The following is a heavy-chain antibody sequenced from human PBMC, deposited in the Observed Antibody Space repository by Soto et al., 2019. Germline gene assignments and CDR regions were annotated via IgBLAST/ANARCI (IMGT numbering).Heavy chain of an antibody. D-gene: IGHD1-26*01. Sequence: EVQLVESGGGLVQPGGSLRLSCAASGFTFSDHYMEWVRQAPGKGLEWVGRIRNKANSYNTEYAASVKGRFTISRDDSRNSLCVPMNSLKTEDTAVFYCARNSGSYSRGIDYWGQGTPVIVSS. J-gene: IGHJ4*02. CDR2: IRNKANSYNT. CDR1: GFTFSDHY. V-gene: IGHV3-72*01. CDR3: ARNSGSYSRGIDY.